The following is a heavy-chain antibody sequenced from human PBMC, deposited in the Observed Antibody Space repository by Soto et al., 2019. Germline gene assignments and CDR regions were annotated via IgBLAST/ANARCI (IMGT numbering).Heavy chain of an antibody. D-gene: IGHD3-22*01. J-gene: IGHJ4*01. CDR1: GGSISSSSYF. Sequence: PSETLSLTCTVPGGSISSSSYFWGWIRQPPGKGLEWIGSIYYSGTTYYNASLKSRVTISVDTSKNQFSLKLTSVTAADTAMYYCARHKDSTGYRPFDYWGHGTLVTVSS. CDR3: ARHKDSTGYRPFDY. V-gene: IGHV4-39*01. CDR2: IYYSGTT.